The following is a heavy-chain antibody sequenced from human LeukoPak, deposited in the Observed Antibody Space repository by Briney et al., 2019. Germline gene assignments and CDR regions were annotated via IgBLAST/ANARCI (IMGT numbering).Heavy chain of an antibody. D-gene: IGHD3-22*01. CDR2: ISSSGSTI. J-gene: IGHJ3*02. Sequence: GGSLRLSCAASGFTFSSYSMNWVRQAPGKGLEWGSYISSSGSTIYYADSVEGRFTISRDNAKNSLYLQMNSLRAEDTAVYYCASPPRGYYDSSGYGRAFDIWGQGTMVTVSS. CDR1: GFTFSSYS. V-gene: IGHV3-48*04. CDR3: ASPPRGYYDSSGYGRAFDI.